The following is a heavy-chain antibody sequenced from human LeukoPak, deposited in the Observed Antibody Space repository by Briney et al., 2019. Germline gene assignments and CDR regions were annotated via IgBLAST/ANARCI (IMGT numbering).Heavy chain of an antibody. CDR1: GFTFSSYA. V-gene: IGHV3-23*01. Sequence: GGSPRLSCAASGFTFSSYAMSWVRQAPGKGLEWVSAISGSGGSTYYADSVKGRFTISRDNSKNTLYLQMNSLRAEDTAVYYCAKDIRYSSSSASYDYWGQGTLVTVSS. CDR3: AKDIRYSSSSASYDY. CDR2: ISGSGGST. D-gene: IGHD6-6*01. J-gene: IGHJ4*02.